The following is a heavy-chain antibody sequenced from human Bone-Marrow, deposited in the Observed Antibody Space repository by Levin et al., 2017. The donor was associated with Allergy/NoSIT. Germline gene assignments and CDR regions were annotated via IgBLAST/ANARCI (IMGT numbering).Heavy chain of an antibody. J-gene: IGHJ4*02. CDR3: ARDSGNYGADY. Sequence: GASVKVSCKASGYTFATYYMHWVRQAPGQGLEWMGIINPSTGGRIYAQKFQGRLTLTRDTSTSTDYMELSSLRSDDTAVYYCARDSGNYGADYCGQGALVTVSS. CDR1: GYTFATYY. V-gene: IGHV1-46*01. CDR2: INPSTGGR. D-gene: IGHD1-26*01.